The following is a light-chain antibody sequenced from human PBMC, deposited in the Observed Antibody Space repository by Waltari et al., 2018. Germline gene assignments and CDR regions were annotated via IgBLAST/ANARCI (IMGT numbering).Light chain of an antibody. CDR1: SSNIGRTY. V-gene: IGLV1-47*01. Sequence: QSVLTQPPSASGTPGQRVTISCSGSSSNIGRTYVYWCQQPPGAAPKLLISRDNQPAAGVPDRFSASQSGTSTALAISGLRSEDEADYYCAAWDDSLSAWVFGGGTKVTVL. CDR2: RDN. CDR3: AAWDDSLSAWV. J-gene: IGLJ3*02.